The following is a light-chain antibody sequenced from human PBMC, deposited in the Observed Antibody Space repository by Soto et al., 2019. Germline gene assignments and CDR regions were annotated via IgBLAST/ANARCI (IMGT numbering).Light chain of an antibody. Sequence: QSALTQPRSVSGSPGQSITISCTGTNSDVGGNNYVSWYQHHPGKAPKLMIYDVSKRPSGVPDRFSGSKSGNTASLTISGLQAEDEADYYCCSYAGSYTFIFGTGTKATVL. V-gene: IGLV2-11*01. CDR2: DVS. CDR1: NSDVGGNNY. CDR3: CSYAGSYTFI. J-gene: IGLJ1*01.